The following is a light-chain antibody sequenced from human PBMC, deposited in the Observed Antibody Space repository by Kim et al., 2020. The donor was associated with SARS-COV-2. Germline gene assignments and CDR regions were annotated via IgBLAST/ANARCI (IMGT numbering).Light chain of an antibody. Sequence: SYELTQPPSVSVSPGQTASITCSGDTLGHKYSCWYQQKSGQSPVLLIYQDTKRPSGIPERFSASNSGNTATLTISGTQAVDEADYYCQAWDSGTAVFGGG. CDR1: TLGHKY. J-gene: IGLJ3*02. CDR3: QAWDSGTAV. V-gene: IGLV3-1*01. CDR2: QDT.